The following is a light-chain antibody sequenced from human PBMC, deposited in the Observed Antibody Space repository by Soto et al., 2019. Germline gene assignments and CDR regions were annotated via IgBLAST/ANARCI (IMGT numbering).Light chain of an antibody. CDR3: QQYGYSRT. V-gene: IGKV3-20*01. CDR1: QTLSSRH. J-gene: IGKJ1*01. CDR2: GSS. Sequence: VLTQSPGTLSLSPGERATLSCRASQTLSSRHLAWYQQKPGQAPRLLIYGSSSRATDIPDRFSGSGSGTDFTLTISTLESEDFAIYYCQQYGYSRTFGQGTKVDIK.